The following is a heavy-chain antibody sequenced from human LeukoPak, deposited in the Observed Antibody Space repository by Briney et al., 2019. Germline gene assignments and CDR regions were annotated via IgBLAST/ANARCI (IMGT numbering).Heavy chain of an antibody. J-gene: IGHJ1*01. D-gene: IGHD3-22*01. CDR1: GYTFTSYA. CDR2: INAGNGNT. Sequence: ASVKVSCKASGYTFTSYAMHWVRQAPGQRLEWMGWINAGNGNTKYSQKFQGRVTITRDTSASTAYMELNSLSSEDTAVYYCARVPLHDASGRYYPHWGQGTLVTVSS. V-gene: IGHV1-3*01. CDR3: ARVPLHDASGRYYPH.